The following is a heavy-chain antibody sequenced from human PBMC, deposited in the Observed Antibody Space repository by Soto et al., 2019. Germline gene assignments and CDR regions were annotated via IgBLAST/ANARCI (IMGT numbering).Heavy chain of an antibody. CDR3: AKHPYNPLVRPFWHFDF. V-gene: IGHV4-39*01. D-gene: IGHD3-22*01. CDR2: VFYNGNT. CDR1: GDSIGKSKYY. J-gene: IGHJ2*01. Sequence: SETLSLTCTVSGDSIGKSKYYWGWIRQPPGKGLEWIGSVFYNGNTYHNPSLKSRVTMSVDTSNNQFSLRMSSVTAADTSVYYCAKHPYNPLVRPFWHFDFWGRGTLVTVSS.